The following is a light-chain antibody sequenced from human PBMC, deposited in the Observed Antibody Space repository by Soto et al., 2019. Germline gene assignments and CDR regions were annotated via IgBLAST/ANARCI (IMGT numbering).Light chain of an antibody. V-gene: IGKV3-20*01. CDR1: QTVSSSY. Sequence: EIVLTQSPGTLSLSPGERATLSCRASQTVSSSYLAWYQQKPGQAPRLLIYGASSRATGIPDRSSGSGSGTDFILTISRLEPEDFAVYYCQQYGSSPWTFGQGTKVEIK. J-gene: IGKJ1*01. CDR2: GAS. CDR3: QQYGSSPWT.